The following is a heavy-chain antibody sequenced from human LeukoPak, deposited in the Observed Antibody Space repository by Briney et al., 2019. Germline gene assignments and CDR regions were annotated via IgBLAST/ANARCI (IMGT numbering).Heavy chain of an antibody. CDR3: ARGHCSSTSCNSYYFDY. D-gene: IGHD2-2*02. J-gene: IGHJ4*02. CDR2: FDPEDGET. CDR1: GYTLTELS. Sequence: GASVKVSCKVSGYTLTELSMHWVRQAPGKGLEWMGGFDPEDGETIYAQKFQGRVTMTEDTSTDTAYMELSSLRSEDTAVYYCARGHCSSTSCNSYYFDYWGQGTLVTVSS. V-gene: IGHV1-24*01.